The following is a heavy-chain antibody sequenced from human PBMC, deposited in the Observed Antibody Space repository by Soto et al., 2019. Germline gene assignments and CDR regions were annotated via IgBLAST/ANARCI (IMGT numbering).Heavy chain of an antibody. CDR3: ARDYYDILTGYYPYYYGMDV. J-gene: IGHJ6*02. CDR2: ISAYNGNT. Sequence: ASVKVSCKASGYTFTSYGISWVRQAPGQGLEWMGWISAYNGNTNYAQKLQGRVTMTTDTSTSTAYMELRSLRSDDTAVYYCARDYYDILTGYYPYYYGMDVWGQGTTVTVSS. D-gene: IGHD3-9*01. CDR1: GYTFTSYG. V-gene: IGHV1-18*01.